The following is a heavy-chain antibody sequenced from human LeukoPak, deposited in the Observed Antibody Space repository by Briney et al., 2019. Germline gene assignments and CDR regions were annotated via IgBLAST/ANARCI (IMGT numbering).Heavy chain of an antibody. V-gene: IGHV3-30*18. J-gene: IGHJ5*02. CDR1: GFTFSTYW. Sequence: GGSLRLSCAASGFTFSTYWMSWVRQAPGKGLEWVAVISYDGSKYFADSVKGRFTISRDNSKNMVYLQMNSLRPEDTAIYYCAKAAETTEGSIDPWGQGTLVIVSS. D-gene: IGHD4-17*01. CDR2: ISYDGSK. CDR3: AKAAETTEGSIDP.